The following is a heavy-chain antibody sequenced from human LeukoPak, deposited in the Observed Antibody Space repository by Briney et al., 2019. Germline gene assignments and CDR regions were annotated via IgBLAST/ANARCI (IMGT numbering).Heavy chain of an antibody. Sequence: GGSLRLSCAASGFTFSSYAMHWVRQAPGKGLEYVSAISSNGGSTYYANSVKGRFTISRDNSKNTLYLQRGSLRAEDMAVYSCAREWRGRDGTNLVDCWGQGTLVTVSS. D-gene: IGHD5-24*01. J-gene: IGHJ4*02. V-gene: IGHV3-64*01. CDR2: ISSNGGST. CDR1: GFTFSSYA. CDR3: AREWRGRDGTNLVDC.